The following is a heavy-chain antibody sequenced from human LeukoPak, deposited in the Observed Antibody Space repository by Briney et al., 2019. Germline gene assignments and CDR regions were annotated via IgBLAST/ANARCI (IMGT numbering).Heavy chain of an antibody. CDR3: ARQENYHDSGSYYNSPYFFDY. CDR1: QYVFTSYW. CDR2: INPDDSDT. Sequence: GESLKISCTGSQYVFTSYWIGWVRPMPGKGLEWMGIINPDDSDTRYSPSFQGQVTFSADKSISTAYLQWSSLKASDTAMYYCARQENYHDSGSYYNSPYFFDYWGQGTLLTVSS. J-gene: IGHJ4*02. D-gene: IGHD3-10*01. V-gene: IGHV5-51*01.